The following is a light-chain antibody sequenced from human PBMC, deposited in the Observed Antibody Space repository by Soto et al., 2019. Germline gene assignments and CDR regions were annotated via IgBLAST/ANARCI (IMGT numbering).Light chain of an antibody. J-gene: IGLJ1*01. V-gene: IGLV2-14*01. CDR3: SSYTSSSTLYV. CDR2: EVS. Sequence: QSALTQPASVSGSPGASITISCTGTSSDVGGYNYVSWYQQHPGKAPKLRIYEVSNRPSGVSNRFSGSKSGNTASLTISGLQAEDEADYYCSSYTSSSTLYVFGTGTKVTVL. CDR1: SSDVGGYNY.